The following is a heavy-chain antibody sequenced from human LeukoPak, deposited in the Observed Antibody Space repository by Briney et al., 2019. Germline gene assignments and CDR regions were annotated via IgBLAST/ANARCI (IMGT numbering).Heavy chain of an antibody. D-gene: IGHD6-6*01. V-gene: IGHV3-9*03. CDR3: AKDRYSSSSYYFDY. J-gene: IGHJ4*02. Sequence: GGSLRLSCAASGFTFDDYAMHWVRHAPGKGLEWVSGISWNSGSIGYADSVKGRFTISRDNAKNSLYLQMNSLRAEDMALYYCAKDRYSSSSYYFDYWGQGTLVTVSS. CDR1: GFTFDDYA. CDR2: ISWNSGSI.